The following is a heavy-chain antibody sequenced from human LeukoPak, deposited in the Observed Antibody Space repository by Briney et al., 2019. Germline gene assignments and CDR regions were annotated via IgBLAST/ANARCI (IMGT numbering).Heavy chain of an antibody. CDR2: IYYSGNT. D-gene: IGHD3/OR15-3a*01. CDR1: GFTFTTYGFN. CDR3: ARQTGSGLFILP. J-gene: IGHJ4*02. V-gene: IGHV4-39*01. Sequence: PGGSLRLSCAASGFTFTTYGFNWVRQPPGKGLEWIGSIYYSGNTYYNASLKSQVSISIDTSKNQFSLRLTSVTAADTAVYYCARQTGSGLFILPGGQGTLVTVSS.